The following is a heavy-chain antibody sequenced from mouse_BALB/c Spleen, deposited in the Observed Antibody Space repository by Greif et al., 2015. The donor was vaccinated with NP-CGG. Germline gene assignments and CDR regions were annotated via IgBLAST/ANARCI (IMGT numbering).Heavy chain of an antibody. D-gene: IGHD2-14*01. CDR3: AKLYYRYDVRAMGY. V-gene: IGHV5-9-3*01. Sequence: EVQGVESGGGLVKPGGSLKLSCAASGFTFSSYAMSWVRQTPEKRLEWVATISSGGSYTYYPDSVKGRFTISRDNAKNTLYLQMSSLRSEDTAMYYCAKLYYRYDVRAMGYWGQGTSVTVSS. CDR1: GFTFSSYA. CDR2: ISSGGSYT. J-gene: IGHJ4*01.